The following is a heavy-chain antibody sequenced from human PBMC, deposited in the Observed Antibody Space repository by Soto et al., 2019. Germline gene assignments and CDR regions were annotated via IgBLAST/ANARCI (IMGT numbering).Heavy chain of an antibody. CDR2: ISGSGGST. V-gene: IGHV3-23*01. D-gene: IGHD5-18*01. CDR1: GFTFSSYA. CDR3: AKVEIQLWSLDY. Sequence: GGSLRLSCAASGFTFSSYAMSWVRQAPGKGLEWVSAISGSGGSTYYADSVKGRFTISRDNSKNTLYLQMNSLRAEDAALYYGAKVEIQLWSLDYWGQGTLVTVSS. J-gene: IGHJ4*02.